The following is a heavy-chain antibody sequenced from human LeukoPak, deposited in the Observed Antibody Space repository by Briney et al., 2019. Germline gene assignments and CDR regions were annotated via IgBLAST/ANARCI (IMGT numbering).Heavy chain of an antibody. J-gene: IGHJ4*02. D-gene: IGHD3-16*02. CDR2: IWYDGSNK. CDR3: ARGRYDYVWGSYRYTEYYFDY. CDR1: GFTFSSYG. Sequence: GGSLGLSCAASGFTFSSYGMHWVRQAPGKGLEWVAVIWYDGSNKYYADSVKGRFTISRDNSKNTLYLQMNSLRAEDTAVYYCARGRYDYVWGSYRYTEYYFDYWGQGTLVTVSS. V-gene: IGHV3-33*01.